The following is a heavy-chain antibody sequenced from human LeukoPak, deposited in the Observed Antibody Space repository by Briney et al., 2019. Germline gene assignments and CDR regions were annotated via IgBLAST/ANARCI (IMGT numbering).Heavy chain of an antibody. D-gene: IGHD6-19*01. Sequence: SETLSLTCTVSGGSISSSSYYWGWIRQPPWKGLEWIGSIYYSGSTYYNPSLKSRVTISVDTSKNQFSLKLSSVTAADTAVYYCARSLQWLAYYFDYWGQGTLVTVSS. CDR1: GGSISSSSYY. V-gene: IGHV4-39*01. CDR2: IYYSGST. J-gene: IGHJ4*02. CDR3: ARSLQWLAYYFDY.